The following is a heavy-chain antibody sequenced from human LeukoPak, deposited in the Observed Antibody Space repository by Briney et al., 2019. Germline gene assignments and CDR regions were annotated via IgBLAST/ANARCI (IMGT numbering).Heavy chain of an antibody. CDR1: GGSISSSSYY. Sequence: SETLSLTCTVSGGSISSSSYYWGWIRQPPGKGLEWIGSIYYSGSTYYNPSLKSRVTISVDTSKNQFSLKLSSVTAADTAVYYCARDLLYCSSTSCYSGLSRGSGNWFDPWGQGTLVTVSS. CDR3: ARDLLYCSSTSCYSGLSRGSGNWFDP. J-gene: IGHJ5*02. V-gene: IGHV4-39*07. CDR2: IYYSGST. D-gene: IGHD2-2*01.